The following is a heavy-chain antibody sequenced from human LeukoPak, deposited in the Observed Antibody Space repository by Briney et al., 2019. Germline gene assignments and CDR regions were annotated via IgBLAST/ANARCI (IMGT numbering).Heavy chain of an antibody. CDR1: GGTFSSYA. CDR2: INPNSGGT. Sequence: ASVKVSCKASGGTFSSYAISWVRQAPGQGLEWMGWINPNSGGTNYAQKFQGRVTMTRDTSISTAYMELSRLRSDDTAVYYCARDIRGLVVGATVFDYWGQGTLVTVSS. D-gene: IGHD1-26*01. V-gene: IGHV1-2*02. CDR3: ARDIRGLVVGATVFDY. J-gene: IGHJ4*02.